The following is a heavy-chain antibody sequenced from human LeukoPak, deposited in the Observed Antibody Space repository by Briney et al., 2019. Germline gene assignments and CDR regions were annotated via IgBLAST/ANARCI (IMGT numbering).Heavy chain of an antibody. CDR3: ARSRDGYKRFDS. D-gene: IGHD5-24*01. J-gene: IGHJ4*02. CDR1: GFTFSSHA. Sequence: GGSLRLSCAASGFTFSSHAMTWVRQAPGKGLEWVSVISGSGDTTYYADSVKGRFTISRGNSKNTLYLQMNSLRAEDTAVYFCARSRDGYKRFDSWGQGTLVTVSS. V-gene: IGHV3-23*01. CDR2: ISGSGDTT.